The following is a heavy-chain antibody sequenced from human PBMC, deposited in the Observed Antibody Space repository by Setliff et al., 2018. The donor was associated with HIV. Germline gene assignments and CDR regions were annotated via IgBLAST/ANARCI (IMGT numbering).Heavy chain of an antibody. V-gene: IGHV4-59*01. D-gene: IGHD3-3*01. CDR3: ARIFGDQGYYYGMDV. CDR2: IYYSGST. J-gene: IGHJ6*02. Sequence: PSETLFLTCTVSGGSISSYYWSWIRQPPGKGLEWIGYIYYSGSTNYNPSLKSRVTISVDTSKNQFSLKLSSVIAADTAVYYCARIFGDQGYYYGMDVWGQGTTVTVSS. CDR1: GGSISSYY.